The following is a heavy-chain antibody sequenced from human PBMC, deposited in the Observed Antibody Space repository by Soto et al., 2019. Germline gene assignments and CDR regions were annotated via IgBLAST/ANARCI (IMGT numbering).Heavy chain of an antibody. CDR2: IYYSGST. Sequence: SETLSLTCTVSGGSISSYYWSWIRQPPGKGLEWIGYIYYSGSTNYNPSLKSRVTISVDTSKNQFSLKLSSVTAADTAVYYCAIDGEYYDSSVPFDYWGQGTLDTGSS. V-gene: IGHV4-59*01. CDR1: GGSISSYY. D-gene: IGHD3-22*01. CDR3: AIDGEYYDSSVPFDY. J-gene: IGHJ4*02.